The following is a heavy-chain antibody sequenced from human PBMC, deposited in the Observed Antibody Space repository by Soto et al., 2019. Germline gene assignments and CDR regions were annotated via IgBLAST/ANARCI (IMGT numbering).Heavy chain of an antibody. D-gene: IGHD3-10*02. CDR2: INRSGST. CDR1: GGSISSSSYY. Sequence: SETLSLTCTVSGGSISSSSYYWGWIRQPPGKGLEWIGSINRSGSTNYNPSLKSRVTISVDTSKNQFSLKLSSVTAADTAVYYFARGCSGSNYECYYYGMDVWGQGTTVTVSS. V-gene: IGHV4-39*07. J-gene: IGHJ6*02. CDR3: ARGCSGSNYECYYYGMDV.